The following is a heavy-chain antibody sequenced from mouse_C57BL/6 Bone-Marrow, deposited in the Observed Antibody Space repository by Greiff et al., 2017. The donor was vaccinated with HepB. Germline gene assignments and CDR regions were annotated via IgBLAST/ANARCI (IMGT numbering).Heavy chain of an antibody. CDR1: GFSLTSYG. V-gene: IGHV2-2*01. D-gene: IGHD2-2*01. CDR3: ARKGLRRDWYFDV. J-gene: IGHJ1*03. Sequence: VKLMESGPGLVQPSQSLSITCTVSGFSLTSYGVHWVRQSPGKGLEWLGVIWSGGSTDYNAAFISRLSISKDNSKSQVFFKMNSLQADDTAIYYCARKGLRRDWYFDVWGTGTTVTVSS. CDR2: IWSGGST.